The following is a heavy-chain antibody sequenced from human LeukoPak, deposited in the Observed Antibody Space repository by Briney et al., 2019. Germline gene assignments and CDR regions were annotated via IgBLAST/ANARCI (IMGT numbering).Heavy chain of an antibody. CDR2: IIPIFDTA. Sequence: SVKVSCKASGGTFSSYAISWVRQAPGQGLEWMGGIIPIFDTANYAQKFQGRVKITADESTSTAYMELSSLRSEDTAVYYCARDPGSSWYLFDYWGQGTLVTVSS. J-gene: IGHJ4*02. CDR3: ARDPGSSWYLFDY. D-gene: IGHD6-13*01. V-gene: IGHV1-69*13. CDR1: GGTFSSYA.